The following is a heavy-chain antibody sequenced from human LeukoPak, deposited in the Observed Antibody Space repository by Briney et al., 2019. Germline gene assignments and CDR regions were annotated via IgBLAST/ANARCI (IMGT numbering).Heavy chain of an antibody. J-gene: IGHJ6*03. V-gene: IGHV1-69*02. CDR1: GGTFSSYT. Sequence: GASVKVSCKASGGTFSSYTISWVRQAPGQGLEWMGRIIPILGIANYAQKFQGRVTITADESTSTAYMELSSLRSEDTAVYYCARVGFGEDYYYMDVWGKGTTVTVSS. CDR3: ARVGFGEDYYYMDV. CDR2: IIPILGIA. D-gene: IGHD3-10*01.